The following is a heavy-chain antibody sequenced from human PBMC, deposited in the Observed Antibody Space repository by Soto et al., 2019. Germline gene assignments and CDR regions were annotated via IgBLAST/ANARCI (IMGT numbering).Heavy chain of an antibody. CDR1: GGSISSSNW. Sequence: QVQLPESGPGLVKPSGTLSLTSAVSGGSISSSNWWSWIRQPPGNGLEWIGEIYHSGITNYNPSLESRLTLSVDKSKSHFSLKLSSGTAADTAVYYCARVKGHSYYGMDVWGQGTTVTVSS. CDR3: ARVKGHSYYGMDV. V-gene: IGHV4-4*02. J-gene: IGHJ6*02. CDR2: IYHSGIT.